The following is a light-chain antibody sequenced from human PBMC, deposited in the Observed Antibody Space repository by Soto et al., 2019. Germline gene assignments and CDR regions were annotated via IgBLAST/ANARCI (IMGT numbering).Light chain of an antibody. CDR2: NVS. V-gene: IGLV2-14*03. J-gene: IGLJ2*01. CDR1: SSDIGGYNH. Sequence: QSALTQPASVSGSPGQLITISCTGASSDIGGYNHVSWYQQHPGKAPKLIIYNVSHRPSGVSTRFSGSKYGNTASLIIAGLQAEDEADYFCSSYTNTSPHVIFGGGTKVTVL. CDR3: SSYTNTSPHVI.